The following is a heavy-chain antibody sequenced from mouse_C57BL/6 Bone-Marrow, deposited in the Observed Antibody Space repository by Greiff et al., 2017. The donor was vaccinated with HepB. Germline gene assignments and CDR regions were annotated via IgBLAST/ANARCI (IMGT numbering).Heavy chain of an antibody. CDR1: GYAFTNYL. D-gene: IGHD2-4*01. CDR3: ARGGLRDY. V-gene: IGHV1-54*01. J-gene: IGHJ2*01. CDR2: INPGSGGT. Sequence: VQLQQSGPELVRPGTSVKVSCKASGYAFTNYLIEWVKQRPGQGLEWIGVINPGSGGTNYNEKFKGKATLTADKSSSTAYMKLSSLTSEDSAVYFCARGGLRDYWGQGTTLTVSS.